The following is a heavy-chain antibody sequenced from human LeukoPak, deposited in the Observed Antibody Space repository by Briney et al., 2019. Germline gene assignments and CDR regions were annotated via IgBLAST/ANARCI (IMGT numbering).Heavy chain of an antibody. Sequence: ASVKVSCKASGYIFTSYAMHWVRRAPGQGLEWMGIINPSGGTTNYAQKFQGRVTMTRDTSTSTVYMDLSSLRSEDTAVYYCAREVGQVIHNWFDPWGQGTLVTVSS. V-gene: IGHV1-46*01. J-gene: IGHJ5*02. CDR3: AREVGQVIHNWFDP. CDR1: GYIFTSYA. D-gene: IGHD3-22*01. CDR2: INPSGGTT.